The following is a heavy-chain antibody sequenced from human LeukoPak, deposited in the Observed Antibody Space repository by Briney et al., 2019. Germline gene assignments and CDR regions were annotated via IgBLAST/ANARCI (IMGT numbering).Heavy chain of an antibody. Sequence: GGSLRLSCAASGLTVSSNCMSWVRQAPGKGLEWVSTISGSGGSTYYADSVKGRFTISRDNSKNTLYLQMNSLRAEDTAVYYCAKGMASLPIHNWFDPWGQGTLVTVSS. CDR1: GLTVSSNC. V-gene: IGHV3-23*01. CDR3: AKGMASLPIHNWFDP. D-gene: IGHD2-8*01. J-gene: IGHJ5*02. CDR2: ISGSGGST.